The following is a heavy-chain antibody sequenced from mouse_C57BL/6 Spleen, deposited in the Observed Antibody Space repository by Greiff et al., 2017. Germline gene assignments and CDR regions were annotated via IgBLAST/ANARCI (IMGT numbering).Heavy chain of an antibody. Sequence: QVQLQQPGAELVKPGASVKMSCKASGYTFTSYWITWVKQRPGQGLEWIGDIYPGSGSTNYNEKFKSKATLTVDTSSSTAYMQLSSLTSEDSAVYYCARGYYGSSSSFDYWGQGTTRTVSS. J-gene: IGHJ2*01. CDR3: ARGYYGSSSSFDY. V-gene: IGHV1-55*01. CDR1: GYTFTSYW. D-gene: IGHD1-1*01. CDR2: IYPGSGST.